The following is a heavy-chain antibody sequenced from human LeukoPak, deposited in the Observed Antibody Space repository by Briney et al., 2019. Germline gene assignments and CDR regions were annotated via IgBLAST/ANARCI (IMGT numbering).Heavy chain of an antibody. V-gene: IGHV1-69*13. J-gene: IGHJ4*02. D-gene: IGHD3-22*01. Sequence: ASVKVSRKASGGTFSSYAISWVRQAPGQGLEWMGGIIPIFGTANYAQKFQGRVTITADESTSTAYMELSSLRSEDTAVYYCARVGGTYYYDSSGYYYFDYWGQGTLVTVSS. CDR1: GGTFSSYA. CDR3: ARVGGTYYYDSSGYYYFDY. CDR2: IIPIFGTA.